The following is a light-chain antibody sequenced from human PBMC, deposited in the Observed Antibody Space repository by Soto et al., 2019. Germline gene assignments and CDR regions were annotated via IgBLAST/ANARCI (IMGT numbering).Light chain of an antibody. CDR1: SSDVGGYNY. Sequence: QSALTQPASVSGSPGQSLTISCTGTSSDVGGYNYVSWYQQHPGKAPKLMIYEVSNRPSGVSNRFSGSKSGNTASLTISGLQAEDEADYYCSSYTSSSTLPYVFGTGTKLTVL. V-gene: IGLV2-14*01. CDR2: EVS. J-gene: IGLJ1*01. CDR3: SSYTSSSTLPYV.